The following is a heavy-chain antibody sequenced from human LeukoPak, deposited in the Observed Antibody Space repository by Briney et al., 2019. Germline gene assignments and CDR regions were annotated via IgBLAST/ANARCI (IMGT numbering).Heavy chain of an antibody. J-gene: IGHJ5*02. CDR1: GFTFNSFG. V-gene: IGHV3-33*05. CDR3: ARDRYYDSFGYYTGDP. D-gene: IGHD3-22*01. CDR2: ISYDGSNK. Sequence: SGGSLRLSCATSGFTFNSFGMHWARQAPGKGLEWVAFISYDGSNKDYADSVKGRFTISRDNSKNTLYLQMNSLRAEDTAVYYCARDRYYDSFGYYTGDPWGQGTLVTVSS.